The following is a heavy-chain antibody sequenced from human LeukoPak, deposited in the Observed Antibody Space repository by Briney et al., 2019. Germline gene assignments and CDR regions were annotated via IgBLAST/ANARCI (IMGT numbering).Heavy chain of an antibody. CDR1: GLTFSSYD. J-gene: IGHJ3*02. CDR3: VLGAYWNDDKNAFHI. Sequence: GGSLRLSCAASGLTFSSYDMHWVRQAAGKGLEWVSSIGATGDKYYIDSVKGRFTISRENAKKFLYLQVSSLRVDDTAVYFCVLGAYWNDDKNAFHIWGPGTMVTVSS. D-gene: IGHD1-1*01. V-gene: IGHV3-13*01. CDR2: IGATGDK.